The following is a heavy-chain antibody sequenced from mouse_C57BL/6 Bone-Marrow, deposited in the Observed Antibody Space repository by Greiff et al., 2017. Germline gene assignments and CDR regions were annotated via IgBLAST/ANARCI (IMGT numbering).Heavy chain of an antibody. CDR1: GFTFTDYY. Sequence: EVKLMESGGGLVQPGGSLSLSCAASGFTFTDYYMSWVRQPPGKALEWLGFIRNKANGYTTAYSASVKGRFTISRENSQSILYLQMNALRAEDSDTYYCARYTNGSSYAWFAYWGQGTLVTVSA. J-gene: IGHJ3*01. V-gene: IGHV7-3*01. CDR3: ARYTNGSSYAWFAY. D-gene: IGHD1-1*01. CDR2: IRNKANGYTT.